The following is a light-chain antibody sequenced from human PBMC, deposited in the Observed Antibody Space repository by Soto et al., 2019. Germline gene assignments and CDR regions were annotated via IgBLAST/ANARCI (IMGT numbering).Light chain of an antibody. V-gene: IGLV1-47*01. CDR1: NSNMGRNY. Sequence: QSVLTQTPSASGTPGQSVTISCSGSNSNMGRNYVYWYQQVPGTAPKLLMYRNDVRPSGVPDRFTGSKSGTSASLAISGLRSEDDADYYCAVWDNSLNGVAFGGGTKLTVL. J-gene: IGLJ2*01. CDR3: AVWDNSLNGVA. CDR2: RND.